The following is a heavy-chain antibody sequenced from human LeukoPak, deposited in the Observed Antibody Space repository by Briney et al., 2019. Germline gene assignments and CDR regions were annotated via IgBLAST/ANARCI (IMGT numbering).Heavy chain of an antibody. J-gene: IGHJ4*02. Sequence: GGSLRLSCAASGFTFSSYAMSWVRQAPGKGLEWVLAISGSGGSTYYADSVKGRFTISRDNSKNTLYLQMNSLRAEDTAVYYCAKVASSSWYGGPFDYWGQGTLVTVSS. D-gene: IGHD6-13*01. CDR1: GFTFSSYA. V-gene: IGHV3-23*01. CDR3: AKVASSSWYGGPFDY. CDR2: ISGSGGST.